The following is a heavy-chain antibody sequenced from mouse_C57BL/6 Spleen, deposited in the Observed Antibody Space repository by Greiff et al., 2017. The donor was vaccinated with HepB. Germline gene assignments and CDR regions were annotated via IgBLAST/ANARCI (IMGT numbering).Heavy chain of an antibody. Sequence: QVQLKESGAELVRPGASVKLSCKASGYTFTSYGMSWVKQRPGQGLEWIGEIYPRSGNTYYNEKFKGKATITADKSSSTAYMELRSLTSEDSAVYFCALYYYGRDYWGQGTTLTVSS. D-gene: IGHD1-1*01. CDR2: IYPRSGNT. CDR1: GYTFTSYG. V-gene: IGHV1-81*01. CDR3: ALYYYGRDY. J-gene: IGHJ2*01.